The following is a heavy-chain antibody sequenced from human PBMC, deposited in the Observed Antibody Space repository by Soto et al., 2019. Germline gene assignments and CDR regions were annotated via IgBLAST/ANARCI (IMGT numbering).Heavy chain of an antibody. CDR3: AHRVLRTVFGLVTTTAIYFDF. D-gene: IGHD3-3*01. J-gene: IGHJ4*02. Sequence: QITLNESGPTVVRPTETLTLTCRFSGFSLTTSGVGVGWIRQSPGKAPEWLALIYWDDDKRYRASLKSRLTITKDTSKKQVVLTVSDLDPTDTATYYCAHRVLRTVFGLVTTTAIYFDFWGQGTPVAVSS. CDR1: GFSLTTSGVG. V-gene: IGHV2-5*02. CDR2: IYWDDDK.